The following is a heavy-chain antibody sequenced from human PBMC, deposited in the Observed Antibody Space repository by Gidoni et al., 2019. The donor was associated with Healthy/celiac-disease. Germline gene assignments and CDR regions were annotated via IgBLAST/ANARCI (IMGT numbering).Heavy chain of an antibody. CDR2: ISSSSSYT. Sequence: QVQLVESGGGLVKPGGSLRLSCAASGFTLIDYYMSWIRQAPGKGLEWVSYISSSSSYTNYADSVKGRFTISRDNAKNSLYLQMNSLRAEDTAVYHCARDTTRLVHDSSGFDYWGQGTLVTVSS. D-gene: IGHD3-22*01. CDR3: ARDTTRLVHDSSGFDY. CDR1: GFTLIDYY. V-gene: IGHV3-11*06. J-gene: IGHJ4*02.